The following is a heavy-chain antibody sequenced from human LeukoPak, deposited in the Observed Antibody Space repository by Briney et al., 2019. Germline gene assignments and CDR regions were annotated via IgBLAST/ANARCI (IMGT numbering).Heavy chain of an antibody. CDR3: ARDPRLVRATTYYFDY. D-gene: IGHD1-26*01. Sequence: GGSLRLSCAASGSTYRTYAMHWVRQAPGKGLEWVAVISYDGSNKYYADSVKGRFTISRDNSKNTLYLQMNSLRAEDTAMYCCARDPRLVRATTYYFDYWGQGTLVTVSS. CDR1: GSTYRTYA. J-gene: IGHJ4*02. V-gene: IGHV3-30-3*01. CDR2: ISYDGSNK.